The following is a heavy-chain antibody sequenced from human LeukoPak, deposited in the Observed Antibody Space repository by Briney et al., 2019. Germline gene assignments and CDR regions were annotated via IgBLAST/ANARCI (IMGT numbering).Heavy chain of an antibody. D-gene: IGHD3-22*01. Sequence: SETLSLTCTVSGGSISSYYWSWIRQPPGKGLEWIVYIYYSGSTNYNPSLKSRVTISVDTSKNQFSLKLSSVTAADTAVYYCARGSLDYDSSGYYSPEEYFQHWGQGTLVTVSS. V-gene: IGHV4-59*01. CDR2: IYYSGST. J-gene: IGHJ1*01. CDR1: GGSISSYY. CDR3: ARGSLDYDSSGYYSPEEYFQH.